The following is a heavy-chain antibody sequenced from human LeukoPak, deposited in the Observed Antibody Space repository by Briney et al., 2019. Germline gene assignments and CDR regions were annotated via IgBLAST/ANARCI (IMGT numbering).Heavy chain of an antibody. D-gene: IGHD3-22*01. CDR1: GFTFGSYS. V-gene: IGHV3-30-3*01. CDR2: ISYDGSNV. CDR3: ARKRGGIYDSRPLDL. Sequence: PGGSLRLSCAASGFTFGSYSMHWVRQAPGKGLEWAATISYDGSNVYYADSVKGRFTISRDNSKNTVYLEMSGLRVEDTAVFHCARKRGGIYDSRPLDLWGQGTTVIVCS. J-gene: IGHJ6*02.